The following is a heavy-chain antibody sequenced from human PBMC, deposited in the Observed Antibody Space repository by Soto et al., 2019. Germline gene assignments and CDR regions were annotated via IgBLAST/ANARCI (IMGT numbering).Heavy chain of an antibody. CDR2: ISGSDETT. D-gene: IGHD2-8*01. Sequence: EVQLLESGGDLVQPGGSLRLSCKDSGFSIRNCGMNWGRRSPGKGLEWVSAISGSDETTFYADSVKGRFTISRDNSKNTLYLQMKSLRADDMAVYYCAKKWRHMSPFDYWGQGTLVTVSS. V-gene: IGHV3-23*01. CDR3: AKKWRHMSPFDY. CDR1: GFSIRNCG. J-gene: IGHJ4*02.